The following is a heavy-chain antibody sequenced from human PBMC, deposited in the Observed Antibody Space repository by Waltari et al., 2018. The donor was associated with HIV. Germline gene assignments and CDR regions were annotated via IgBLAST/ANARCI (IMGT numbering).Heavy chain of an antibody. D-gene: IGHD6-6*01. CDR2: ISYDGSNK. CDR3: AREYSSSGGYFDY. V-gene: IGHV3-30*04. CDR1: GFTFSSYA. J-gene: IGHJ4*02. Sequence: QVQLVESGGGVVQPGRSLRLSCAASGFTFSSYAMHWVRQAPGKGLEWVAVISYDGSNKYYADSVKGRFTISRDNSKNTLYLQMNSLRAEDTAVYYCAREYSSSGGYFDYWGQGTLVTVSS.